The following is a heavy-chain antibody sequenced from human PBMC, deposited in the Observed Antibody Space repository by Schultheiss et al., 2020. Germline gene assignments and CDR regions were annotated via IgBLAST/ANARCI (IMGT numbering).Heavy chain of an antibody. CDR3: ARATPNPRGWWGYYYYYGMDV. CDR2: IIPIFGTA. Sequence: SVKVSCKASGYIFNSYGISWVRQAPGQGLEWLGGIIPIFGTANYAQKFQGRVTITADESTSTAYMELSSLRAEDTAVYYCARATPNPRGWWGYYYYYGMDVWGQGTTVTVSS. CDR1: GYIFNSYG. J-gene: IGHJ6*02. D-gene: IGHD6-19*01. V-gene: IGHV1-69*13.